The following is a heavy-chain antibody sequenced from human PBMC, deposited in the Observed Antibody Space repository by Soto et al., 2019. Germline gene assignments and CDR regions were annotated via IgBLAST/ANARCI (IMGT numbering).Heavy chain of an antibody. D-gene: IGHD2-21*01. CDR3: ARTRGNVVGPNLEDTYFDP. V-gene: IGHV4-31*03. Sequence: QVQLQASGPGLVKPSQTLSLICTVSGGSISTGDFSWSWIRQHPGKGLEWIGDMYHSGSPYYNPSLKSRLTISVDPSKSQCSLRLSSVTAADTAVYYCARTRGNVVGPNLEDTYFDPWGQGTLVTVSS. CDR1: GGSISTGDFS. CDR2: MYHSGSP. J-gene: IGHJ5*02.